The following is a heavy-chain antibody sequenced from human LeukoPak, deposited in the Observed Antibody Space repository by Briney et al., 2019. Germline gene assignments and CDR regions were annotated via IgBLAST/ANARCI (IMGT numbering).Heavy chain of an antibody. J-gene: IGHJ6*02. V-gene: IGHV4-59*12. CDR1: GGSISSCY. D-gene: IGHD2-2*01. CDR3: ARDKKGYCSSTSCSVGYYYYGMDV. CDR2: IYYSGST. Sequence: SDTLSLTCTLSGGSISSCYWSWIRQPPGKGLESIGYIYYSGSTNYNPSLKSRVTISVDTSKNQFSLKLSSVTAADTAVYYCARDKKGYCSSTSCSVGYYYYGMDVWGQGTTVTVSS.